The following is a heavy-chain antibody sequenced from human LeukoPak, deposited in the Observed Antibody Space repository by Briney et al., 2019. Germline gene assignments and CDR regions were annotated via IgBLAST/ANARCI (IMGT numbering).Heavy chain of an antibody. Sequence: PGGSLRLSCAASGFTFSDYYMSWIRQAPGKGLEWVSFISSTSSYIKDADSVKGRFTISRDNAKKSLYLQMNSLRAEDTAVYYCARDSSGWSVDHWGQGTLVTVSS. J-gene: IGHJ4*02. CDR3: ARDSSGWSVDH. V-gene: IGHV3-11*05. CDR2: ISSTSSYI. CDR1: GFTFSDYY. D-gene: IGHD6-19*01.